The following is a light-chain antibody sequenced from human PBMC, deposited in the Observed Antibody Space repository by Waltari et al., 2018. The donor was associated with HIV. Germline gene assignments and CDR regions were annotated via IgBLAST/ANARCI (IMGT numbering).Light chain of an antibody. J-gene: IGKJ4*01. CDR1: QSLFNSYFNHNC. CDR2: GSS. CDR3: QHYYNNPFT. Sequence: DIVMTQSPESLAVSLGGRATIECRSSQSLFNSYFNHNCLAWYQQKPGQPPKLLISGSSAREFGVPDRFSGSGSGTDFTLTITNMQAEDAAVYYCQHYYNNPFTFGGGTKVEIK. V-gene: IGKV4-1*01.